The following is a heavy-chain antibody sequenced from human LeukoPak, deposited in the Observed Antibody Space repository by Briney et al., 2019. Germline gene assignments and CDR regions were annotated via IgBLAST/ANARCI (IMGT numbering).Heavy chain of an antibody. D-gene: IGHD6-6*01. CDR3: ARDLSSSWFDP. J-gene: IGHJ5*02. CDR2: INYSGST. V-gene: IGHV4-34*01. Sequence: SETLSLTCAIYSESFSGYFWSWIRQPPGKGLEWIGEINYSGSTNYNPSLKSRVTISVDTSKNQFSLKLSSVTAADTAVYYCARDLSSSWFDPWGQGTLVTVSS. CDR1: SESFSGYF.